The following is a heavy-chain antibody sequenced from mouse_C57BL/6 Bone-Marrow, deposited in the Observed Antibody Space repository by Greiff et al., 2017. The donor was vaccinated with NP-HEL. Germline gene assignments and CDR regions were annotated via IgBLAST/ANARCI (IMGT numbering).Heavy chain of an antibody. CDR3: AREAWFAY. V-gene: IGHV1-9*01. CDR2: ILPGSGST. CDR1: GYTFTGYW. J-gene: IGHJ3*01. Sequence: VQLQQSGAELMKPGASVKLSCKATGYTFTGYWIEWVKQRPGHGLEWIGEILPGSGSTNYNEKFKSKATLTVDKSSSTAYMQLSSLTSEDSAVYYCAREAWFAYWGQGTLVTVSA.